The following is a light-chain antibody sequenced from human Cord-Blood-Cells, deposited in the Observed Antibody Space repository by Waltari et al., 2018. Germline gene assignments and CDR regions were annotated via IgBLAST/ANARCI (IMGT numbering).Light chain of an antibody. J-gene: IGKJ1*01. Sequence: DIQMTQSPSSLSASVGDRVTITCRASQSISSYLNWYQQKPGKAPKLLIYAASSLQSGVPSRFSGSGSGTDFTFTISSLQPEDFATYYCQQSYSTPWTFGQGP. CDR1: QSISSY. CDR3: QQSYSTPWT. CDR2: AAS. V-gene: IGKV1-39*01.